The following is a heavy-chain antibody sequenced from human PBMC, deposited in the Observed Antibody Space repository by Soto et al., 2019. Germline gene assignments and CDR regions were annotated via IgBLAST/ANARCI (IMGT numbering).Heavy chain of an antibody. J-gene: IGHJ6*02. CDR2: IIPISGTA. Sequence: QVQLVQSGAEVKKPGSSVKVSCKASGGTFSSYAISWVRQAPGQGLEWMGGIIPISGTANYAQKFQGRVTITADESTSTFYMELSSLRSADTAVYFCARSQGSSTSLEIYYYYYYGMDVWGQGTTVTVSS. CDR1: GGTFSSYA. V-gene: IGHV1-69*01. D-gene: IGHD2-2*01. CDR3: ARSQGSSTSLEIYYYYYYGMDV.